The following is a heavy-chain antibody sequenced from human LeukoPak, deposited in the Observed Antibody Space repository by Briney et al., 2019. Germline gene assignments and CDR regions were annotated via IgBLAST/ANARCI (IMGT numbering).Heavy chain of an antibody. CDR1: GYTFTGYG. CDR3: ARGPPLYNWFDP. V-gene: IGHV1-69*13. Sequence: SVKVSCKASGYTFTGYGISWVRQAPGQGLEWMGGIIPIFGTANYAQKFQGRVTITADESTTTAYMELSSLRSEDTAVYYCARGPPLYNWFDPWGQGTLVTVSS. J-gene: IGHJ5*02. CDR2: IIPIFGTA.